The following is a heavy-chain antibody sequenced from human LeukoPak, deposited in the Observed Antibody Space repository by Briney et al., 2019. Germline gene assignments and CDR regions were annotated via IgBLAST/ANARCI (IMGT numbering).Heavy chain of an antibody. CDR3: ARDQRYYYDSSGYYSDDAFDI. V-gene: IGHV3-20*04. Sequence: GGSLRLSCAASGFTFDDYGMSWVRHAPGKGLEWVSGINWNGGSTGYADSVKGRFTISRDNAKNSLYLQMNSLRAEDTAVYYCARDQRYYYDSSGYYSDDAFDIWGQGTMVTVSS. J-gene: IGHJ3*02. D-gene: IGHD3-22*01. CDR2: INWNGGST. CDR1: GFTFDDYG.